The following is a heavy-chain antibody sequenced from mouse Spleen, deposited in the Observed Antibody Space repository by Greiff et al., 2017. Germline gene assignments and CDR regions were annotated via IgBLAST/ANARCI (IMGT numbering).Heavy chain of an antibody. CDR3: ARLLITTVHFDY. CDR1: GYTFTSYG. J-gene: IGHJ2*01. CDR2: IYPRSGNT. V-gene: IGHV1-81*01. D-gene: IGHD1-1*01. Sequence: QVQLQQPGAELARPGASVKLSCKASGYTFTSYGISWVKQRTGQGLEWIGEIYPRSGNTYYNEKFKGKATLTADKSSSTAYMELRSLTSEDSAVYFCARLLITTVHFDYWGQGTTLTVSS.